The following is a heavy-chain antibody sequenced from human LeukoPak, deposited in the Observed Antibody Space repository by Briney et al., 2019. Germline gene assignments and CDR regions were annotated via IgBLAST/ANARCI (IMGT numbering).Heavy chain of an antibody. D-gene: IGHD2-15*01. CDR1: GFTFDDYA. Sequence: PGGSLRLSCATSGFTFDDYAMHWVRQAPGKGLEWVSGISWNSGSIGYADSVKGRFTISRDNAKNSLYLQMNSLRAEDTALYYCAKGLGYCSGGSCYSDAFDIWGQGTMVTVSS. CDR3: AKGLGYCSGGSCYSDAFDI. CDR2: ISWNSGSI. V-gene: IGHV3-9*01. J-gene: IGHJ3*02.